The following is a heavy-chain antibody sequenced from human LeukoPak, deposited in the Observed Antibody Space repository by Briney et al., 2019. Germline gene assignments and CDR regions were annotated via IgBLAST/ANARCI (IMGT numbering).Heavy chain of an antibody. CDR3: ASQGFLEWLPFDY. CDR1: GYTFTGYY. CDR2: INPNSGGT. J-gene: IGHJ4*02. D-gene: IGHD3-3*01. Sequence: ASVKVSCKASGYTFTGYYMHWVRQAPGQGLEWMGWINPNSGGTNYAQKFQGWVTMTRDTSISTAYMELSRLRSDDTAVYYCASQGFLEWLPFDYWGQGTLVTVSS. V-gene: IGHV1-2*04.